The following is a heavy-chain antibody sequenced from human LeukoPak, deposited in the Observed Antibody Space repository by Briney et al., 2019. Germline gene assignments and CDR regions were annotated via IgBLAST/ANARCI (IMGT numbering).Heavy chain of an antibody. D-gene: IGHD3-9*01. V-gene: IGHV3-23*01. CDR2: ISGSGGST. Sequence: GGSLGLSCAASGFTFSSYAMSWVRQAPGKGLEWVSAISGSGGSTYYADSVKGRFTISRDNSKNTLYLQMNSLRADDTAVYYCAKDFRTYYDILLRSLAFDIWGQGTMVTVSS. CDR1: GFTFSSYA. CDR3: AKDFRTYYDILLRSLAFDI. J-gene: IGHJ3*02.